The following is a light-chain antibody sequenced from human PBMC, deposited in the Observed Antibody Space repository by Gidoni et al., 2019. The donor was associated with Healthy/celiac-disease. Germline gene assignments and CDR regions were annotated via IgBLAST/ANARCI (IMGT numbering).Light chain of an antibody. CDR3: QQSYSTPWT. CDR1: QSISSD. Sequence: GDRVTITCRASQSISSDLNWYQQKQGQAPKLLIYAASSLQSGVASRFSGSGSATAFTITISSLQPEDFATYYCQQSYSTPWTFGQGTKVEIK. J-gene: IGKJ1*01. CDR2: AAS. V-gene: IGKV1-39*01.